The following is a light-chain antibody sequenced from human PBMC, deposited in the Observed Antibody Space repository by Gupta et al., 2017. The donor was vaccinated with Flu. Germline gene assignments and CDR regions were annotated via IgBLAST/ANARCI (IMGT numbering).Light chain of an antibody. J-gene: IGKJ5*01. V-gene: IGKV3-11*01. CDR1: QSISSY. CDR3: QQRSNWHSGVT. CDR2: DAS. Sequence: DIVLTQSPATLSSSPGERATLSCRASQSISSYLAWFHQKPGQAARLLMYDASNRAPGVPDRFSDSGSETDFTLNNRRLGREDFAVYYCQQRSNWHSGVTFGQGTRL.